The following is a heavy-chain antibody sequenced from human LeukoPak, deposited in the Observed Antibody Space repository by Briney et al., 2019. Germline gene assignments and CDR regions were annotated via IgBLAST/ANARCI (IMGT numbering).Heavy chain of an antibody. V-gene: IGHV4-38-2*02. CDR3: ARDKGDRQYNWFDP. Sequence: PSETLSLTCNVSNYSISRGYFWGWVRQPPGKGLEWIGSIFHSGSTYYNPSLKSRVTVSVDTSKNQFSLKLNSVTAADTAVYYCARDKGDRQYNWFDPWGQGTLVTVSS. CDR2: IFHSGST. D-gene: IGHD3-22*01. CDR1: NYSISRGYF. J-gene: IGHJ5*02.